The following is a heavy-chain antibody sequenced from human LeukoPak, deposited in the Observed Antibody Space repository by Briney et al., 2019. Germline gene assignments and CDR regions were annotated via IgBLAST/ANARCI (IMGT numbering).Heavy chain of an antibody. CDR2: IRYDGSNK. D-gene: IGHD2-2*01. CDR3: AKDYPIYCSSTSCASFDY. V-gene: IGHV3-30*02. Sequence: GGSLRLSCAASGFTFSGYGMHWVRQAPGKGLEWVAFIRYDGSNKYYADSVKGRFTISRDNSKNTLYLQMNSLRAEDTAVYYCAKDYPIYCSSTSCASFDYWGQGTLVTVSS. CDR1: GFTFSGYG. J-gene: IGHJ4*02.